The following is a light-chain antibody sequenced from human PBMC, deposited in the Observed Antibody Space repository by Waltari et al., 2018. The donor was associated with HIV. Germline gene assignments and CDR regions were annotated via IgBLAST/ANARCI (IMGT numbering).Light chain of an antibody. Sequence: SYVLTQPPSVSVAPGQTARISCEGDNIGSKSVHWYQQKPGQAPVLVVYYDTARPSGIPGRFSGSNSGNTATLIISGVEAGDEADYYCHVWDSFSDHRVFGGGTELTVL. V-gene: IGLV3-21*02. CDR2: YDT. CDR1: NIGSKS. CDR3: HVWDSFSDHRV. J-gene: IGLJ2*01.